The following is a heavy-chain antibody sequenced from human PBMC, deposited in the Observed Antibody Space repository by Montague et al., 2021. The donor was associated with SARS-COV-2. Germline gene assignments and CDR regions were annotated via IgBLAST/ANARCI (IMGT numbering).Heavy chain of an antibody. V-gene: IGHV4-61*08. J-gene: IGHJ3*02. CDR3: ARWGLYGGNPGDGAFDI. Sequence: ETLSLTGTVSGGPISSGGYYWSWIRQHPGEGLEWIGYIYYSGSTNYNXXLKSRVTISVDTSKNQFSLKLSSVTAADTAVYYCARWGLYGGNPGDGAFDIWGQGTMVTVSS. CDR2: IYYSGST. D-gene: IGHD4-23*01. CDR1: GGPISSGGYY.